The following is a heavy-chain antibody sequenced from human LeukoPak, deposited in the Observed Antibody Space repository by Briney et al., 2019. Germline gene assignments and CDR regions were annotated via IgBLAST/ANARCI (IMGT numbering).Heavy chain of an antibody. CDR3: AWYGVTHGLDV. CDR1: GFSLSNYW. V-gene: IGHV3-7*01. CDR2: INQDGSDK. J-gene: IGHJ6*02. D-gene: IGHD3-10*01. Sequence: GGSLRLSCAASGFSLSNYWMSWVRQAPGKGLKWVANINQDGSDKYYVDSVMGRFTISKDNAKNSVYLQMNSLRPEDTAIYYCAWYGVTHGLDVWGQGTTVTVSS.